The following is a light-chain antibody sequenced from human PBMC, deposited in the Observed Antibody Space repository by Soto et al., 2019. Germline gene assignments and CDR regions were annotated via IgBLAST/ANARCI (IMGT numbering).Light chain of an antibody. CDR2: TTS. J-gene: IGKJ1*01. V-gene: IGKV1-6*01. Sequence: AIQMTQSPSSLSASIGDRVTITCRASQDIRNALNWYQQKPGKAPKLLIYTTSSSQSGVPSRFRGSGSGTYFTLTISSLEPEDFATYYCLQEYNYPRTFGQGTKVDIK. CDR1: QDIRNA. CDR3: LQEYNYPRT.